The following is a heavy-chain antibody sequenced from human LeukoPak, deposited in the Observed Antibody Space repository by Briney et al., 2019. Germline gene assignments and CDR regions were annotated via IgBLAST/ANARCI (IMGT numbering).Heavy chain of an antibody. D-gene: IGHD3-9*01. Sequence: SETLSLTCTVSGGSISSYYWSWIRQPAGKGLEWIGRIYTSGSTNYNPSLKSRVTMSVDTSKNQFSLKLSSVTAADTAVCYCARDGLYYDILTGYYRRGYFDYWGQGTLVTVSS. J-gene: IGHJ4*02. V-gene: IGHV4-4*07. CDR2: IYTSGST. CDR1: GGSISSYY. CDR3: ARDGLYYDILTGYYRRGYFDY.